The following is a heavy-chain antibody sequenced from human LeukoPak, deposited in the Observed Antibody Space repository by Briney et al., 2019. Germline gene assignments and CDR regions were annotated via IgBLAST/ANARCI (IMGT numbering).Heavy chain of an antibody. CDR1: GGSIVNYY. Sequence: SETLSLTCAVSGGSIVNYYWSWIRQPAGKGLEWIGRIHSSGITHYNPSLESRVTMSVDTSTNHFSLKLTSVTAADTAVYFCARDPRYDYGDYGFDYWGQGTLVTVSS. CDR3: ARDPRYDYGDYGFDY. J-gene: IGHJ4*02. V-gene: IGHV4-4*07. D-gene: IGHD4-17*01. CDR2: IHSSGIT.